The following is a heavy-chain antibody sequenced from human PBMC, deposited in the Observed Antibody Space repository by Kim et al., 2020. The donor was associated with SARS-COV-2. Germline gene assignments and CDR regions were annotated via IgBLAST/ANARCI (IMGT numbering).Heavy chain of an antibody. CDR3: ARESGRGYSYGYRYYYYGMDV. CDR1: GFTFSSYS. J-gene: IGHJ6*02. CDR2: ISSSSSYI. V-gene: IGHV3-21*01. D-gene: IGHD5-18*01. Sequence: GGSLRLSCAASGFTFSSYSMNWVRQAPGKGLEWVSSISSSSSYIYYADSVKGRFTISRDNAKNSLYLQMNSLRAEDTAVYYCARESGRGYSYGYRYYYYGMDVWGQGTTVTVSS.